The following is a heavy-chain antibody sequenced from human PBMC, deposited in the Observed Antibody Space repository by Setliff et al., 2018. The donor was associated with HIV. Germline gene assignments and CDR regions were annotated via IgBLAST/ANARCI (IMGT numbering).Heavy chain of an antibody. CDR2: IDSDNGYT. CDR1: GYIFSNYY. V-gene: IGHV1-2*04. J-gene: IGHJ6*02. CDR3: ARGLIQPTVLLWFGIHGMDV. D-gene: IGHD3-10*01. Sequence: ASVKVSCKTSGYIFSNYYIHWVRQAPGQGLEWMAIIDSDNGYTTYAQKFQGWVTMTRDTSISTAYMELSRLRSDDTAVYYCARGLIQPTVLLWFGIHGMDVWGQGTTVTVSS.